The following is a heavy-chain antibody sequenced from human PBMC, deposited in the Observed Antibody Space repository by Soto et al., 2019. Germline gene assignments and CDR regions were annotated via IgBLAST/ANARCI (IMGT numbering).Heavy chain of an antibody. D-gene: IGHD3-9*01. CDR1: GFTFSSYW. V-gene: IGHV3-7*03. Sequence: GGSLRLSCAASGFTFSSYWMSWVRQAPGKGLGWVANIKQDGSEKYYVDSVKGRFTISRDNAKNSLYLQMNSLRAEDTAVYYCARDLQYYDILTGYFDYWGQGTLVTVSS. J-gene: IGHJ4*02. CDR2: IKQDGSEK. CDR3: ARDLQYYDILTGYFDY.